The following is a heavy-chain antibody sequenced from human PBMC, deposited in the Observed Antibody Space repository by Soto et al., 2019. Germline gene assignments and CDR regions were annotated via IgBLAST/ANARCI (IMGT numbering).Heavy chain of an antibody. V-gene: IGHV4-34*01. Sequence: SETLSLTCAVYGGSFSVYYWSWIRQPPGKGLEWIGEINHSGSTNYNPSLKSRVTISVDTSKNQFSLKLSSVTAADTAVYYCARVVITFGGPHFDYWGQGTLVTVSS. CDR2: INHSGST. CDR1: GGSFSVYY. D-gene: IGHD3-16*01. J-gene: IGHJ4*02. CDR3: ARVVITFGGPHFDY.